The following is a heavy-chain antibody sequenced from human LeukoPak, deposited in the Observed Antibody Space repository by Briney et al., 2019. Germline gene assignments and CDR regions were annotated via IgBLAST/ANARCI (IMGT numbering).Heavy chain of an antibody. CDR2: INSDGSST. CDR3: ARDYSSSWYWGRYYYYGMDV. D-gene: IGHD6-13*01. V-gene: IGHV3-74*01. Sequence: GGSLRLSCAASGFTFSSYWMHWVRQAPGKGLVWVSRINSDGSSTSYADSVKGRFTISRDNAKNTLYLQMNSLRAEDTAVYYCARDYSSSWYWGRYYYYGMDVWGQGTTVTVSS. J-gene: IGHJ6*02. CDR1: GFTFSSYW.